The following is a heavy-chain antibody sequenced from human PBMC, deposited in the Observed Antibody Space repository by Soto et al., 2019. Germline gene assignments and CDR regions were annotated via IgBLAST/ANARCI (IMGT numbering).Heavy chain of an antibody. CDR1: GYTFTSYG. J-gene: IGHJ6*02. CDR3: ASPRREMATSYYYYGMDV. D-gene: IGHD5-12*01. Sequence: GASVKVSCKASGYTFTSYGISWVRQAPGQGLEWMGWISAYNGNTKYAQKPQGRVTMTTDTSTSTAYMELRSLRSDDTAVYYCASPRREMATSYYYYGMDVWGQGTTVTVSS. CDR2: ISAYNGNT. V-gene: IGHV1-18*04.